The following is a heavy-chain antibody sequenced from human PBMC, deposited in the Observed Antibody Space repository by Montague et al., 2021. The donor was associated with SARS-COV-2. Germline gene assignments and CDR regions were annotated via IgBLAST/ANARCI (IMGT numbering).Heavy chain of an antibody. J-gene: IGHJ6*03. Sequence: SEILSLTCAVSNGSFSSFYWNWIRQPPGKGLEWIGEISHGGSTYYNSSLKSRVTISVDTSKNQFSLNLRSVTAADTAVYYCVCGDENGSGYMDVWGKGTTVTVSS. V-gene: IGHV4-34*01. D-gene: IGHD1-26*01. CDR2: ISHGGST. CDR1: NGSFSSFY. CDR3: VCGDENGSGYMDV.